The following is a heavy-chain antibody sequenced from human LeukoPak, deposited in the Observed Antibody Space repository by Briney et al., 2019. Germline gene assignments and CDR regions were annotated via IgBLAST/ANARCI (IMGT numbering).Heavy chain of an antibody. D-gene: IGHD1-26*01. Sequence: PGGSLRLSCAASGFTFSSYSMNWLRQAPGKGPEWLSYITRDSDTIQYADSVKGRFTISRDNAKNSLYLQMNNPRAEDTAVYYCARDPSGTYSYHTFSFWGQGTMVTVSS. CDR2: ITRDSDTI. J-gene: IGHJ3*01. V-gene: IGHV3-48*04. CDR1: GFTFSSYS. CDR3: ARDPSGTYSYHTFSF.